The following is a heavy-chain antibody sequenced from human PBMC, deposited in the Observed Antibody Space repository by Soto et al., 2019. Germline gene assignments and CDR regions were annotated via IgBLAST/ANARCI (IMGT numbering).Heavy chain of an antibody. Sequence: GGSLRLSCAGTGFTFSSYAMSWVRQAPGKGLEWVSAISGGGFSTYYADSVKGRFTISRDNSKNTLYLQMNSLRAEDTAVYYCARALDFWSAYFDYWGQGSLVTVSS. CDR2: ISGGGFST. J-gene: IGHJ4*02. D-gene: IGHD3-3*01. V-gene: IGHV3-23*01. CDR1: GFTFSSYA. CDR3: ARALDFWSAYFDY.